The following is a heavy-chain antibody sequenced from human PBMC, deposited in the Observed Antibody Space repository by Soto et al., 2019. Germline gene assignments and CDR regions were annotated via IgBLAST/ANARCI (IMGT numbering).Heavy chain of an antibody. CDR3: ARDRGFAAGPIDH. V-gene: IGHV4-30-2*01. D-gene: IGHD6-13*01. CDR1: GGSISSGGYS. CDR2: IYHSGST. J-gene: IGHJ4*02. Sequence: SETLSLTCAVSGGSISSGGYSWSWIRQPPGKGLEWIGYIYHSGSTYYNPSLKSRVTISVDRSKNQSSLKLSSVTAADTAVYYCARDRGFAAGPIDHWSQGTLVTVSS.